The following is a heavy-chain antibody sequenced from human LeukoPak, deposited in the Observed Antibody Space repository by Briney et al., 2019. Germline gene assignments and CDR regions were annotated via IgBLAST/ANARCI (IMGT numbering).Heavy chain of an antibody. V-gene: IGHV3-21*06. J-gene: IGHJ3*02. CDR3: ARAKRNGFDI. CDR1: GFTFSSYG. Sequence: GGSLRLSCAASGFTFSSYGMTWVRQAPGKGLEWVSSISRSSNYKYYADSVKGRFTISRDNAMNSVYLQMNSLRAEDTAVYYCARAKRNGFDIWGQGTMVTVSS. CDR2: ISRSSNYK.